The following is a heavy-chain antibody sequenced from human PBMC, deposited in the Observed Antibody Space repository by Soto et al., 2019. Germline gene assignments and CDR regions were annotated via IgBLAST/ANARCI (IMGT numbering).Heavy chain of an antibody. CDR1: GFTFSSYA. D-gene: IGHD6-19*01. J-gene: IGHJ4*02. CDR2: ISGSGGST. CDR3: AETRRSYSSGWPNYYFDY. V-gene: IGHV3-23*01. Sequence: GGSLRLSCAASGFTFSSYAMSWVRQAPGKGLEWVSAISGSGGSTYYADSVKGRFTIPRDNSKNTLYLQMNSLRAEDTAVYYCAETRRSYSSGWPNYYFDYWGQGTLVTVSS.